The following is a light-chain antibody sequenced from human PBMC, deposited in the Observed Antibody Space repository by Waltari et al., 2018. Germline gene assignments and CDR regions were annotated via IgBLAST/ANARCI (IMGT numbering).Light chain of an antibody. Sequence: DIVMTQSPDSLLVSLGERATISCNSRPSILSTSNDKNYLAWYQQKAGQPPRLLVHWASIRESGVPDRFRGSGSGTDFTLTISNLQPEDVAFYWCQQYFNSPIAFGQGTRLEIK. CDR1: PSILSTSNDKNY. J-gene: IGKJ5*01. CDR2: WAS. CDR3: QQYFNSPIA. V-gene: IGKV4-1*01.